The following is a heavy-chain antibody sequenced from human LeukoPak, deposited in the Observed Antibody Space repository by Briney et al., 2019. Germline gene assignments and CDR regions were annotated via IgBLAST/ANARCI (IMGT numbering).Heavy chain of an antibody. Sequence: GGSLRLSCAASEFTFSSYAMIWVRQAPGKGLEWVSSISSNGAGTYYADSVKGRFTISRDNSKNTLYLQMNSLRAEDTAVYYCARGTYDILTGYNNPLDAFDIWGQGTMVTVSS. V-gene: IGHV3-23*01. D-gene: IGHD3-9*01. CDR3: ARGTYDILTGYNNPLDAFDI. CDR1: EFTFSSYA. CDR2: ISSNGAGT. J-gene: IGHJ3*02.